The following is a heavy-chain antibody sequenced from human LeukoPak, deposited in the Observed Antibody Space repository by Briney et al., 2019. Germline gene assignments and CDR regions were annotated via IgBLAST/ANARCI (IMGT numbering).Heavy chain of an antibody. D-gene: IGHD5-24*01. CDR3: AREGGGYNNRGFDY. J-gene: IGHJ4*02. CDR2: LYSSGRT. Sequence: GGSLRLSCAASELSVSSNYMSWIRRAPGKGLEWVAILYSSGRTEYADSVKGRFTISRDNAKNSLYLQMNSLRAEDTAVYYCAREGGGYNNRGFDYWGQGTLVTVSS. CDR1: ELSVSSNY. V-gene: IGHV3-66*01.